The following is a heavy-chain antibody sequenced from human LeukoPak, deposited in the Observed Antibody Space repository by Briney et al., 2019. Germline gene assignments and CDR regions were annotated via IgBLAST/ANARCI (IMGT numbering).Heavy chain of an antibody. CDR3: ANRGGGYKYMDV. J-gene: IGHJ6*03. Sequence: PGGSLRLSCAASGFTFSNFAMSWVRQAPGKGLEWISGITSNGDSTYYVDSVKGRFTISRDNPKNTLFLQMNSLRAEDTAVYYCANRGGGYKYMDVWGKGTAVTVSS. CDR2: ITSNGDST. V-gene: IGHV3-23*01. CDR1: GFTFSNFA.